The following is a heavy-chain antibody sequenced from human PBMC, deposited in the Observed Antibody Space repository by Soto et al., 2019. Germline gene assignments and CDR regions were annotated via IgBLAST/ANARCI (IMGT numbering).Heavy chain of an antibody. CDR2: IIPMFGIG. V-gene: IGHV1-69*01. D-gene: IGHD6-6*01. J-gene: IGHJ6*02. Sequence: QVQLVQSGAEVKMPGSSVRVSCKASGGSFSKYGISWVRQAPGQGLEWMGGIIPMFGIGNYAEKFLGRVTITADESTRTSHTQLSSLTSADTDVFFCVSGARQIYFYAMDVLCQGTAVTVSS. CDR3: VSGARQIYFYAMDV. CDR1: GGSFSKYG.